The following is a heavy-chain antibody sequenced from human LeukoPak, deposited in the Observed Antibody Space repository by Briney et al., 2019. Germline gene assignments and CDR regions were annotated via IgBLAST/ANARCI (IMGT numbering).Heavy chain of an antibody. D-gene: IGHD5-18*01. Sequence: GGSLRLSCAASGFTFSSYWMSWVRQAPGKGLEWVANINQDGSEKYFVDSVKGRFIISRDNSKNSLYLQMNSLRAEDTAVYYCARDASMGTRGAFDIWGQGTMVTVSS. J-gene: IGHJ3*02. CDR2: INQDGSEK. CDR1: GFTFSSYW. CDR3: ARDASMGTRGAFDI. V-gene: IGHV3-7*04.